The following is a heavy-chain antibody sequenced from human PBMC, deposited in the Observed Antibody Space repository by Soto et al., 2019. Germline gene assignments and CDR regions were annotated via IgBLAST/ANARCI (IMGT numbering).Heavy chain of an antibody. J-gene: IGHJ6*02. Sequence: GGSLRLSCXASGFTFSSYTMNWVRQAPGKGLEWVSCISSSSSSIYYADSVKGRFTISRDNAKNSLYLQMNSLRAEDTAIYYCARDPSSPYYGMDVWGQGTPVTVSS. CDR2: ISSSSSSI. CDR3: ARDPSSPYYGMDV. V-gene: IGHV3-21*01. CDR1: GFTFSSYT.